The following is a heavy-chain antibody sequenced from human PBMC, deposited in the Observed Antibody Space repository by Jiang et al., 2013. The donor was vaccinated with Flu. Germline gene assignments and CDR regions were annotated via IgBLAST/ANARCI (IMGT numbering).Heavy chain of an antibody. Sequence: CTVSGAPSAVVVTTGAGSASTQEGPGVDWVHLLQWEHLLQPSLKSLVTISVDTSKNQFSLKLSSVTAADTAVYYCARARVVAATPTIYFDYWGQGTLVTVSS. CDR1: GAPSAVVVTT. CDR3: ARARVVAATPTIYFDY. CDR2: LLQWEH. J-gene: IGHJ4*02. V-gene: IGHV4-31*01. D-gene: IGHD2-15*01.